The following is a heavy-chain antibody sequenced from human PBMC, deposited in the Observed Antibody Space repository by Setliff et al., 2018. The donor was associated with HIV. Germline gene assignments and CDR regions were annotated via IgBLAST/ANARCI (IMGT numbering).Heavy chain of an antibody. CDR3: ARGADIAAAGQAKGGAFDI. V-gene: IGHV1-18*01. CDR2: ISAYNGTT. J-gene: IGHJ3*02. D-gene: IGHD6-13*01. CDR1: GYTFTSYG. Sequence: ASVKVSCKASGYTFTSYGISWVRQAPGQGLEWMGWISAYNGTTNYAQKLQGRVTMTTDTSTSTAYMELRSLRSDDTAVYYCARGADIAAAGQAKGGAFDIWGQGTMVTVSS.